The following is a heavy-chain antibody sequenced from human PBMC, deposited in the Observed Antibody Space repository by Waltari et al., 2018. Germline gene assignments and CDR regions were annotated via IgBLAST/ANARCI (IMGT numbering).Heavy chain of an antibody. D-gene: IGHD5-12*01. CDR1: GGSISSHY. J-gene: IGHJ4*02. V-gene: IGHV4-59*11. Sequence: QVQLQESGPGLVKPSETLSLTCTVSGGSISSHYWSWIRQPPGKGLEWIGYIYYSGSTNYNPALKSRVTISVDTSKNQFSLKLSSVTAADTAVYYCARRSGMATINPFDYWGQGTLVTVSS. CDR3: ARRSGMATINPFDY. CDR2: IYYSGST.